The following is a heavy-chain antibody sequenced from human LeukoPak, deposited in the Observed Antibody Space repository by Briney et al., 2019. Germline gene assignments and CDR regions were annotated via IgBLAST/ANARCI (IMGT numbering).Heavy chain of an antibody. CDR2: ISTGSRTI. V-gene: IGHV3-48*01. J-gene: IGHJ5*02. Sequence: AGGSLRLSCAASGFTFSDYSMNWVRQAPGQGLEWVSYISTGSRTIYYADSVKGRFTISRDNAKNSLYLQMNSLRAEDTAIYYCARGPPLFDPWGQGTLVTVSS. CDR1: GFTFSDYS. CDR3: ARGPPLFDP.